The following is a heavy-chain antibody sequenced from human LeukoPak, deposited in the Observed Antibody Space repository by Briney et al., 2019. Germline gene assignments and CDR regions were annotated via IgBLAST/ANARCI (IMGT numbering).Heavy chain of an antibody. V-gene: IGHV3-23*01. CDR3: AKDRAGASGTRRGIDY. D-gene: IGHD3-10*01. CDR2: ISGSGGTT. Sequence: PGGSLRLSCAASRFTFSIYAMSWVRQAPGKGLEWVSAISGSGGTTYYADSVKGRFTISRDSSKNTLYLQMNSLRAEDTAIYYCAKDRAGASGTRRGIDYWGQGTLVSVSS. J-gene: IGHJ4*02. CDR1: RFTFSIYA.